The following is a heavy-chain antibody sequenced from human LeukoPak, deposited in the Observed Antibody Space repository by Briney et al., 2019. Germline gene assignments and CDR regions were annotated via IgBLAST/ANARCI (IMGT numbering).Heavy chain of an antibody. CDR3: ATSPRIAAAGYGMDV. CDR1: GGSISSSNW. J-gene: IGHJ6*02. V-gene: IGHV4-4*02. Sequence: MPSETLSLTCAVSGGSISSSNWWSWVRQPPGKGLELIGEIYHSGSTNYNPSLKSRVTISVDKSKNQFSLKLSSVTAADTAVYYCATSPRIAAAGYGMDVWGQGTTVTVSS. CDR2: IYHSGST. D-gene: IGHD6-13*01.